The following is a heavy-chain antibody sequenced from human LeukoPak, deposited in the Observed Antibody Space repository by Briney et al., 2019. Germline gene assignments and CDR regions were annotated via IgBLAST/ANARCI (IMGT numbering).Heavy chain of an antibody. J-gene: IGHJ3*02. D-gene: IGHD1-26*01. CDR1: GFTFSSCS. V-gene: IGHV3-48*02. CDR3: VRDGEGAAAGPADAFDI. CDR2: ISPSSSTI. Sequence: PGGSLRLSCAASGFTFSSCSMNWVRQAPGKGLEWVSYISPSSSTIHYADSVKGRFTISRDNAKNSLYLQMNSLRDEDTAVYYCVRDGEGAAAGPADAFDIWGQGTMVTVSS.